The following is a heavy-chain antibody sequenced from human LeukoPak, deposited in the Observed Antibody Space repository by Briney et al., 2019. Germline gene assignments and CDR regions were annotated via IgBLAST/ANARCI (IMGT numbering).Heavy chain of an antibody. CDR3: AKELTTERTPGVDS. CDR2: ISGSGDTT. V-gene: IGHV3-23*01. CDR1: GFTFSSYS. J-gene: IGHJ4*02. Sequence: TGGSLRLSCTASGFTFSSYSMSWVRQGPGTGLEWVLAISGSGDTTFYADSVKGRFTISRDNSKKTLYLQVNSLRAEDTAVYFCAKELTTERTPGVDSWGQGTLVTVSS. D-gene: IGHD4-17*01.